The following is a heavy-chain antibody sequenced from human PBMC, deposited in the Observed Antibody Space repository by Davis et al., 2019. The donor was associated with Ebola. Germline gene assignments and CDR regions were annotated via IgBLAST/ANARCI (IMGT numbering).Heavy chain of an antibody. D-gene: IGHD1-1*01. J-gene: IGHJ6*02. V-gene: IGHV4-39*01. CDR3: ARLATTFYYYGLDV. Sequence: SETLSLTCAVSGGSISSSFYYWGWIRQPPGKGLEWIGNIFYSGNTYYNPSLKSRVTISVDTSKNQFSLKLSSVTATDTAVYYCARLATTFYYYGLDVWGQGTTVTVSS. CDR1: GGSISSSFYY. CDR2: IFYSGNT.